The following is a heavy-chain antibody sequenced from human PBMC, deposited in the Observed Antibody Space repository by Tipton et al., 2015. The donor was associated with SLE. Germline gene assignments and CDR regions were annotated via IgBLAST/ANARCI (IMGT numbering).Heavy chain of an antibody. CDR3: ASLGYCSGGSCYSFYY. D-gene: IGHD2-15*01. CDR1: GYTFTSYG. J-gene: IGHJ4*02. CDR2: INPSGGST. V-gene: IGHV1-46*01. Sequence: QVQLVQSGAEVKKPGASVKVSCKASGYTFTSYGISWVRQAPGQGLEWMGIINPSGGSTSYAQKFQGRVTMTRDTSTSTVYMELSSLRSEDTAVYYCASLGYCSGGSCYSFYYWGQGTLVTVSS.